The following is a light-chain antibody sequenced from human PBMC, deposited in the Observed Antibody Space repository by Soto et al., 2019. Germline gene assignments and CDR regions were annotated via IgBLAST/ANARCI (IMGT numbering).Light chain of an antibody. J-gene: IGKJ1*01. CDR2: GAS. CDR1: ESVSNN. V-gene: IGKV3-15*01. CDR3: QQYHDWPWT. Sequence: ELVMTQSPATLSVSPGERATLSCRASESVSNNLAWYQQKPGQAPRRLIYGASTRATGIPARFSGSGSGTEFTLTVSNLQSEDFAVYHCQQYHDWPWTFGQGTKVEIK.